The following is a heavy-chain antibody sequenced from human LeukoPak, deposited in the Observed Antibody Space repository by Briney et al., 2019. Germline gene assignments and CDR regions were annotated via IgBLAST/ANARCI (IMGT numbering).Heavy chain of an antibody. CDR2: TSYDGSNK. Sequence: SGRSLRLSCAASGFTFSSYGMHWVRQAPGKGLEWVAVTSYDGSNKYCADSVKGRFTISRDNSKNTLYLQMNSLRAEDTAVYYCAKDLWFGESAFDYWGQGTLVTVSS. CDR3: AKDLWFGESAFDY. CDR1: GFTFSSYG. D-gene: IGHD3-10*01. J-gene: IGHJ4*02. V-gene: IGHV3-30*18.